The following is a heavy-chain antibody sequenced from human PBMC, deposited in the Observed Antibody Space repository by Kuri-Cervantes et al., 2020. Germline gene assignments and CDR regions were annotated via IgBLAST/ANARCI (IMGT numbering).Heavy chain of an antibody. V-gene: IGHV3-30*02. D-gene: IGHD1-26*01. CDR3: VKGSGSYYVY. CDR2: IWYDGSIK. J-gene: IGHJ4*02. Sequence: GESRKISCAASGFLFSSYGMHWVRQAPGKGLEWVAVIWYDGSIKYYADSVKGRFTISRDNSKNMLSLQMNSLRTEDTALYYCVKGSGSYYVYWGQGTLVTVSS. CDR1: GFLFSSYG.